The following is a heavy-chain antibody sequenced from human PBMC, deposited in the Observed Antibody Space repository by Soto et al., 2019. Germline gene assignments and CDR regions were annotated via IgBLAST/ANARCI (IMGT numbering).Heavy chain of an antibody. J-gene: IGHJ4*02. CDR1: GYTFTSYD. CDR3: AGVARGWYDY. V-gene: IGHV1-46*01. Sequence: QVQLVQSGAEVKKPGASVKVSCKASGYTFTSYDMPWVRQAPGQGLEWMGIITPSGGSTSYAQKFQGRVTMTRDTSTSTVYMELSSLRSEDTAVYYCAGVARGWYDYWGQGTLVTVSS. D-gene: IGHD6-19*01. CDR2: ITPSGGST.